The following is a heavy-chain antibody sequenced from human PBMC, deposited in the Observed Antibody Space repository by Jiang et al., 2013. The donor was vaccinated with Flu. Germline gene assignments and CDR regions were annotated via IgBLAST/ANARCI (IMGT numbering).Heavy chain of an antibody. CDR3: ARHGSYDYTWGRYYFDY. Sequence: TLSLTCTVSGGSINTSRYYWGLGSASPPGKVLEWIGSMYHDGTTHYSPSLRSRATIAMDTSKNQFSLRLNSVTAADTAVYFCARHGSYDYTWGRYYFDYWGQGSLVAVSS. CDR1: GGSINTSRYY. D-gene: IGHD3-16*01. J-gene: IGHJ4*02. V-gene: IGHV4-39*01. CDR2: MYHDGTT.